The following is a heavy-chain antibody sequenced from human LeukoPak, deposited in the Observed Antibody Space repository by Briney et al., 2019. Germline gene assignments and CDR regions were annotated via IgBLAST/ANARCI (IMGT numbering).Heavy chain of an antibody. D-gene: IGHD4-23*01. V-gene: IGHV1-69*06. J-gene: IGHJ4*02. CDR2: IIPIFGTA. Sequence: ASVKVSCKASGGTFSSYAISWVRQAPGQGLEWMGGIIPIFGTANYAQKFQGRVTITADKSTSTAYMELSSLRSEDTAVYYCARGRNGYGGNSWGQGTLVTVSS. CDR3: ARGRNGYGGNS. CDR1: GGTFSSYA.